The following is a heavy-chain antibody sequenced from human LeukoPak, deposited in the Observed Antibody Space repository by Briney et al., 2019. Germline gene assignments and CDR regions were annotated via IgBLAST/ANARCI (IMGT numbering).Heavy chain of an antibody. J-gene: IGHJ4*02. CDR1: GFTFSTYV. V-gene: IGHV3-64D*06. CDR3: VRGTGY. CDR2: ISSNGDNT. Sequence: GWSLRLSCSVSGFTFSTYVMHWVRQAPGKGLEYVSAISSNGDNTYYADSVKGRFTISRDNSKNTLYLQMSSLRADDTAVYYCVRGTGYWGQGALVTVSS.